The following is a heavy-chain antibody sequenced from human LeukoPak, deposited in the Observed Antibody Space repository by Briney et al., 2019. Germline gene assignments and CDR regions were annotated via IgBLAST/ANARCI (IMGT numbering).Heavy chain of an antibody. J-gene: IGHJ4*02. CDR2: IGISGGGI. CDR3: AIDPNWGVDY. Sequence: PGGSLRLSCAASGFTFSYYTMYWVRQAPGKELEWVSIIGISGGGIHYADSVKGRFTISRGNSKNTLYLQMNSLRAEDTAVYYCAIDPNWGVDYRGQGVLVTVSS. V-gene: IGHV3-23*01. CDR1: GFTFSYYT. D-gene: IGHD7-27*01.